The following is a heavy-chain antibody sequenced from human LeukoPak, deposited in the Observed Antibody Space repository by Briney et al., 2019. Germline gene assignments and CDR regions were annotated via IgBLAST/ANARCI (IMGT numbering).Heavy chain of an antibody. Sequence: PGGSLRLSCAASGFTFSSYAMSWVRQAPGKGLEWVSVIYSGGSTYYADSVKGRFTISRDNSKNTLYLQMNSLRAEDTAVYYCARPRGIAAAGYYYYGMDVWGQGTTVTVSS. J-gene: IGHJ6*02. CDR2: IYSGGST. D-gene: IGHD6-13*01. CDR1: GFTFSSYA. CDR3: ARPRGIAAAGYYYYGMDV. V-gene: IGHV3-66*04.